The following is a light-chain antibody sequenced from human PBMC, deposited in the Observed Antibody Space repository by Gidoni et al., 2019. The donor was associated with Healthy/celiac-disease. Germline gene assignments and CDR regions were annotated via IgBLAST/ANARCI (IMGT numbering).Light chain of an antibody. CDR3: QQYNNWLVG. CDR1: QSVSSN. J-gene: IGKJ3*01. CDR2: GAS. V-gene: IGKV3-15*01. Sequence: EIVMTQSPATLSVSPGERATLSCRASQSVSSNLAWYQQKPGQAPRLRIYGASTRATGIPARFSGSGSGTEFTLTISSLQSEDFAVYYCQQYNNWLVGFGPGTKVDIK.